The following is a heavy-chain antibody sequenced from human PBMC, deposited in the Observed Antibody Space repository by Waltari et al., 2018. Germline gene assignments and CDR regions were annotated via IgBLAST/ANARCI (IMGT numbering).Heavy chain of an antibody. CDR3: ARGRTGKRTGNFDY. D-gene: IGHD1-1*01. Sequence: QVQLQQWGAGLSKPSETLSLTCAVYGGSFSDYYWTWIRQPPGKGLGWRGEISHSGTTNYNPSLKSLVTISLDTSKNQFSLQLNAVTAADSAMYYCARGRTGKRTGNFDYWSQGTLSTVAS. V-gene: IGHV4-34*01. CDR1: GGSFSDYY. CDR2: ISHSGTT. J-gene: IGHJ4*02.